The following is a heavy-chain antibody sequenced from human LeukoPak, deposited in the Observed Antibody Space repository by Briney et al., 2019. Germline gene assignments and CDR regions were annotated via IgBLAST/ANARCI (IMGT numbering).Heavy chain of an antibody. CDR3: GRDLYCSSTSCYDAAGYYGIDV. V-gene: IGHV3-7*01. CDR2: IKQDGSEK. CDR1: GFTFSSYW. J-gene: IGHJ6*02. Sequence: PGGSLRLSCAASGFTFSSYWMSWVRQAPGKGLEWVAHIKQDGSEKYYVDSVKGRFTISRDNAKNSLYLQMNSLRAEDTAVYYCGRDLYCSSTSCYDAAGYYGIDVWGQGTPVTVSS. D-gene: IGHD2-2*01.